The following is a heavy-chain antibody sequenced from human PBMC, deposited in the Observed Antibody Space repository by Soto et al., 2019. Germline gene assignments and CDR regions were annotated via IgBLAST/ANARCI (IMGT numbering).Heavy chain of an antibody. CDR1: GYSFTSYW. D-gene: IGHD3-3*01. J-gene: IGHJ4*02. V-gene: IGHV5-51*01. CDR2: IYPGDSDT. Sequence: EVQLVQSGAEVKKPGESLKNSCKGSGYSFTSYWIGWVRQMPGKGLEWMGIIYPGDSDTRYSPSFQGQVTISADKSISTAYLQWSSLKASDTAMYYCARLLQDFWSGYYTDYSGQGTLVTVSS. CDR3: ARLLQDFWSGYYTDY.